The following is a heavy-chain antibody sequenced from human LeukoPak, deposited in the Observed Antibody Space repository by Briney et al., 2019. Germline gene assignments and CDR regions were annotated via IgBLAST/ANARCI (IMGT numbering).Heavy chain of an antibody. CDR3: ARDYYDSSGFGAFDI. CDR2: INPNSGGT. CDR1: GYTFTAYY. J-gene: IGHJ3*02. Sequence: ASVKVSCKASGYTFTAYYMHWVRQAPGQGLEWMGWINPNSGGTNYAQKFQGRVAMTRDTSISTAYMEPSRLRSDDTAVYYCARDYYDSSGFGAFDIWGQGTMVTVSS. V-gene: IGHV1-2*02. D-gene: IGHD3-22*01.